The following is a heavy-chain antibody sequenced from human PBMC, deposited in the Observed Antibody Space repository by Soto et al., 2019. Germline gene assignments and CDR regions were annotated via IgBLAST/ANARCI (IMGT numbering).Heavy chain of an antibody. V-gene: IGHV3-30*18. D-gene: IGHD4-17*01. J-gene: IGHJ4*02. CDR3: AKDRPDYGDYGENDY. CDR1: GFTFSSYG. CDR2: ISYDGSNK. Sequence: GGSLRLSCAASGFTFSSYGMHWVRQAPGKGLEWVAVISYDGSNKYYADSVKGRFTISRDNSKNTLYLQMNSLRAEDTAVYYCAKDRPDYGDYGENDYWGQGTLVTVSS.